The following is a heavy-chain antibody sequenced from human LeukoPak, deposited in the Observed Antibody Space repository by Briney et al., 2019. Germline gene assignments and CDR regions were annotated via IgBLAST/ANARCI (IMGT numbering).Heavy chain of an antibody. Sequence: SETLSLTCAVYGGSFSGYYWSWIRQPPGKGLEWIGEINHSGSTNYNPSLKSRVTISVDTSKNQFSLKLCSVTAADTAVYYCARVVTRDYGDSKGVYYFDYWGQGTLVTVSS. CDR2: INHSGST. V-gene: IGHV4-34*01. CDR3: ARVVTRDYGDSKGVYYFDY. D-gene: IGHD4-17*01. J-gene: IGHJ4*02. CDR1: GGSFSGYY.